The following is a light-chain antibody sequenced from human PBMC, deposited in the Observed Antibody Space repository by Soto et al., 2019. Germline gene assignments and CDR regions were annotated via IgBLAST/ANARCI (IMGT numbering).Light chain of an antibody. CDR3: TSYTSSDSYV. Sequence: QSVLTQPASVSGSPGQSITISCTGTSSDVGGYNYVSWYQQHPGKAPKLLIYDVTNRPSGVSNRFSASKSGNTASLTISGLQADDEADYYCTSYTSSDSYVFGTGTKVTVL. CDR2: DVT. V-gene: IGLV2-14*01. CDR1: SSDVGGYNY. J-gene: IGLJ1*01.